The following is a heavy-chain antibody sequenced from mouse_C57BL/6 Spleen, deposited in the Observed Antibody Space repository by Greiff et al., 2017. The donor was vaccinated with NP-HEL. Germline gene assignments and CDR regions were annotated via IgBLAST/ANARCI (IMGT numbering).Heavy chain of an antibody. CDR3: ARGGITTEVYYAMDY. D-gene: IGHD2-4*01. CDR1: GYTFTDYY. Sequence: VQLQQSGPVLVKPGASVKMSCKASGYTFTDYYMNWVKQSHGKSLEWIGVINPYNGGTSYNQKFKGKATLTVDKSSSTAYMELNSLTSEDSAVYYCARGGITTEVYYAMDYWGQGTSVTVSS. J-gene: IGHJ4*01. V-gene: IGHV1-19*01. CDR2: INPYNGGT.